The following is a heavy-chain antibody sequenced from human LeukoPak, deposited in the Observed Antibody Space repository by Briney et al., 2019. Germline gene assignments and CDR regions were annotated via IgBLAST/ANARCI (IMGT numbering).Heavy chain of an antibody. D-gene: IGHD3-10*02. Sequence: GGSLRLSCAASGFTFSSYEMNWVRQAPGKGLEWVSYISSSGSTIYYADSVKGRFTIYRDDAKNTLYLQMNGRRAEDTAVYYCAELGITMIGGVWGKGTTVTVSS. V-gene: IGHV3-48*03. J-gene: IGHJ6*04. CDR2: ISSSGSTI. CDR1: GFTFSSYE. CDR3: AELGITMIGGV.